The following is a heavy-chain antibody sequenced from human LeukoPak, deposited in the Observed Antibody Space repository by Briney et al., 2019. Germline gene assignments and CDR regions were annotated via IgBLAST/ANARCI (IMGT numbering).Heavy chain of an antibody. CDR2: ISGSGGST. J-gene: IGHJ3*02. D-gene: IGHD3-10*01. CDR3: AKVDTMVRGDSAFDI. CDR1: GFTFSSYA. V-gene: IGHV3-23*01. Sequence: GGSLRLSGAASGFTFSSYAMSWVRQALGKGLEWVSAISGSGGSTYYADSVKGRFTISRDNSKNTLYLQMNSLRAEDTAVYYCAKVDTMVRGDSAFDIWGQGTMVTVSS.